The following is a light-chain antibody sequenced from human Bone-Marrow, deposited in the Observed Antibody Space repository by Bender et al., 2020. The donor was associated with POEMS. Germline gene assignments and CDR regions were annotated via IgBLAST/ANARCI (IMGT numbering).Light chain of an antibody. J-gene: IGLJ3*02. V-gene: IGLV2-14*03. CDR2: DVT. CDR1: SSDVGGYNY. Sequence: QSALTQPASVSASPGQSITISCTGTSSDVGGYNYVSWYQQHPGKAPKVIIYDVTNRPSGVSSRFSVSKSGNTASLTISGLQAEDEGDYYCQSYDNSLGGWVFGGGTKLTVL. CDR3: QSYDNSLGGWV.